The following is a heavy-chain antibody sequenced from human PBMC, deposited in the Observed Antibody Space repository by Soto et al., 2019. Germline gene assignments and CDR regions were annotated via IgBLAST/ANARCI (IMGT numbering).Heavy chain of an antibody. CDR3: ARNGRXYYDSSGYLDAFDI. J-gene: IGHJ3*02. D-gene: IGHD3-22*01. CDR2: MNPNSGNT. CDR1: GYTFTSYD. Sequence: ASVKVSCKASGYTFTSYDINWVRQATGQGLEWMGWMNPNSGNTGYAQKFQGRVTMTRNTSISTAYMELSSLRSEDTAVYYCARNGRXYYDSSGYLDAFDIWGQGTMVTVSS. V-gene: IGHV1-8*01.